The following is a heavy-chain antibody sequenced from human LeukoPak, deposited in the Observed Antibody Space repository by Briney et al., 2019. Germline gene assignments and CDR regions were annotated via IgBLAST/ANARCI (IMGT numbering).Heavy chain of an antibody. CDR2: ISSSSYI. V-gene: IGHV3-21*01. J-gene: IGHJ4*02. Sequence: NPGGSLRLSCAASGFTFSSYSMNWVRQAPGKGLEWVSSISSSSYIYYADSVKGRFTISRDNAKNSLYLQMNSLRAEDTAVYYCAMATVTTREGYFDYWGQGNLVTVSS. CDR1: GFTFSSYS. D-gene: IGHD4-11*01. CDR3: AMATVTTREGYFDY.